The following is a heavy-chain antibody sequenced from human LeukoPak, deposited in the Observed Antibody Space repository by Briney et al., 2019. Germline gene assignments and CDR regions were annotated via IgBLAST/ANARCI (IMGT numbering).Heavy chain of an antibody. D-gene: IGHD1/OR15-1a*01. Sequence: SETLSLTCTVSGGSIGTYYWSWIRQPPGKGLEWIGEINHSGSTNYNPSLKSRVTISVDTSKNQFSLKLSSVTAADTAVYYCARGGLNNAFDIWGQGTMVTVSS. V-gene: IGHV4-34*01. CDR1: GGSIGTYY. CDR2: INHSGST. J-gene: IGHJ3*02. CDR3: ARGGLNNAFDI.